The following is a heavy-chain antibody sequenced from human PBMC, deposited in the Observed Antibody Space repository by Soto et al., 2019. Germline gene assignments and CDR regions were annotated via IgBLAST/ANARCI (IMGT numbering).Heavy chain of an antibody. V-gene: IGHV4-4*07. J-gene: IGHJ4*02. CDR2: IYFSGGT. D-gene: IGHD1-1*01. Sequence: SETLSLTCTVSGGTISGYYWIWIRQPAGKGLEWIGRIYFSGGTNYNPSLKSRVSMSVDTSRNRFFLNLSSVTAADTAVYYCARGGGSTVDYWGPGTLVTVSS. CDR1: GGTISGYY. CDR3: ARGGGSTVDY.